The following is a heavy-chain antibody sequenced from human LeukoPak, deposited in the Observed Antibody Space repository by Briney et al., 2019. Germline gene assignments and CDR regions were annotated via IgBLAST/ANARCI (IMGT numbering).Heavy chain of an antibody. CDR1: GGSFSGYY. D-gene: IGHD7-27*01. Sequence: NPSETLSLTCAVYGGSFSGYYWSWIRQPPGKGLEWIGEINHSGSTNYNPSLKSRVTISVDTSKNQFSLKLSSVTAADTAVYYCARLRGTGDRDYYYYYMDVWGKGTTVTVSS. CDR2: INHSGST. J-gene: IGHJ6*03. V-gene: IGHV4-34*01. CDR3: ARLRGTGDRDYYYYYMDV.